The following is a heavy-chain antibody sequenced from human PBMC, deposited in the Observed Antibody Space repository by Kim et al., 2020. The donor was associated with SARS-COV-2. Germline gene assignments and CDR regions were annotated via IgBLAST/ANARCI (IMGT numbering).Heavy chain of an antibody. Sequence: SETLSLTCTVSSDSVSYYYWSWIRQPPGKGLEWMGYVSYSGVTKYNPSLKSRVSISTDMSKNQFSLKLTSVTAADTAVYFCARAAEMSTVEVFDLWGQGT. CDR3: ARAAEMSTVEVFDL. D-gene: IGHD4-4*01. J-gene: IGHJ3*01. CDR1: SDSVSYYY. CDR2: VSYSGVT. V-gene: IGHV4-59*02.